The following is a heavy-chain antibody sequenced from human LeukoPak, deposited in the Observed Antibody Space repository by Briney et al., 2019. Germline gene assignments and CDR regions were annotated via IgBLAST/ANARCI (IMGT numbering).Heavy chain of an antibody. D-gene: IGHD1-20*01. CDR2: IKRDGTET. Sequence: RGSLRLSCVVSGFTFGDHWMSWVRQAPGKGLEWVASIKRDGTETSYVDSVRGRFTISRDNANRSVFLQMNSLRAEDTAVYYCARDPGMTDYFFDYWGQGTLVTVAS. CDR1: GFTFGDHW. J-gene: IGHJ4*02. V-gene: IGHV3-7*01. CDR3: ARDPGMTDYFFDY.